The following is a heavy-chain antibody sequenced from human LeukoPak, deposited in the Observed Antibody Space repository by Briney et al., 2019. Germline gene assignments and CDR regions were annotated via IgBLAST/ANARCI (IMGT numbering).Heavy chain of an antibody. CDR3: AKDQADIVVVPAATLGWGFFDY. D-gene: IGHD2-2*01. V-gene: IGHV3-30*02. Sequence: PGGSLRLSCAASGFTFSSYGMHWVRQAPGKGLEWVAFIRYDGSNKYYADSVKGRFTISRDNSKNTLYLQMNSLRAEDTAVYYCAKDQADIVVVPAATLGWGFFDYWGQGTLVTVSS. J-gene: IGHJ4*02. CDR1: GFTFSSYG. CDR2: IRYDGSNK.